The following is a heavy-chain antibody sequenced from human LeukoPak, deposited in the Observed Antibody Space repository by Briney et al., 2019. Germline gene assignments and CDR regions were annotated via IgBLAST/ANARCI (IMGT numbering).Heavy chain of an antibody. V-gene: IGHV4-4*09. CDR1: GGSITEFY. D-gene: IGHD2-2*01. J-gene: IGHJ4*02. CDR2: IFPGGSS. CDR3: ARSRPAPKEFDC. Sequence: PSEPLSFTCTVPGGSITEFYWSWIRQSPGKGLEWIGYIFPGGSSNSSPSLKSRVTISEDTSKNQFSLKLSSVTAADTATYYCARSRPAPKEFDCWGQGILVTVSS.